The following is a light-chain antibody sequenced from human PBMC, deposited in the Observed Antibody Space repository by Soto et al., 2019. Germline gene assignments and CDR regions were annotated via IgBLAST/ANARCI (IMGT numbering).Light chain of an antibody. CDR1: NSNIGDNY. J-gene: IGLJ2*01. V-gene: IGLV1-51*01. CDR2: DSN. CDR3: GAWDSSLSAGL. Sequence: QSVLTQPPSVSAAPGQKVTISCSGSNSNIGDNYVSWYQQLPGTAPKLLIYDSNKRPSGIPDRFSGSKSGTSATLGITGLQTGDEADYYCGAWDSSLSAGLFGGGTKVTVL.